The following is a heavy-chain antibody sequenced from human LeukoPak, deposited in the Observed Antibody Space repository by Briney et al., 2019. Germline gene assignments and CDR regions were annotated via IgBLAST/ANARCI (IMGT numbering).Heavy chain of an antibody. D-gene: IGHD6-13*01. V-gene: IGHV4-39*07. J-gene: IGHJ5*02. CDR2: IYYSGST. CDR3: ARDPRGQQLVWFYP. Sequence: SETLSLTCTVSGGSISSSSYYWGWIRQPPGKGLEWIGSIYYSGSTYYNPSLKSRVTISVDTSKNQFSLKLSSVTAADTAVYYCARDPRGQQLVWFYPWGQGTLVTVSS. CDR1: GGSISSSSYY.